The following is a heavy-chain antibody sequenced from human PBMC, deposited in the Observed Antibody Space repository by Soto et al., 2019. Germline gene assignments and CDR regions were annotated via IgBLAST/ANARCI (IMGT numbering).Heavy chain of an antibody. CDR1: GYTFTDYY. Sequence: QVHLVQSGAEVKKPGASVYVSCKASGYTFTDYYVHWVRQAPGQGLAWMGWINPNVGGTNYARKFLGRLTTTRDTSIITVYMQVTRLGPDDTARYYCARGGREVPRIPYDTWGQGTLVTVAS. J-gene: IGHJ5*02. CDR2: INPNVGGT. D-gene: IGHD3-16*01. V-gene: IGHV1-2*02. CDR3: ARGGREVPRIPYDT.